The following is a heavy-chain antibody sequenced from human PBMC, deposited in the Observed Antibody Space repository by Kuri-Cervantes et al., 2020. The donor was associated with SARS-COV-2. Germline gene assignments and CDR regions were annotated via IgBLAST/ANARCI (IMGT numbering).Heavy chain of an antibody. CDR3: ASRRGYSYGIAVGDAFDI. CDR1: GYSFTSYW. Sequence: KVSCKGSGYSFTSYWIGWVRQMPGKGLEWMGIIYPGDSDTRYSPSFQGQVTISADKSISTAYLQWSSLRSEDTAVYYCASRRGYSYGIAVGDAFDIWGQGTMVTVSS. V-gene: IGHV5-51*01. J-gene: IGHJ3*02. D-gene: IGHD5-18*01. CDR2: IYPGDSDT.